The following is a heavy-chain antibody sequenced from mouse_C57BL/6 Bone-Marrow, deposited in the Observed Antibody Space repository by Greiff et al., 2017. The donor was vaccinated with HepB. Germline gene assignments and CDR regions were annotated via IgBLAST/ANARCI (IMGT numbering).Heavy chain of an antibody. J-gene: IGHJ2*01. D-gene: IGHD1-1*01. CDR3: ARRDYYAFDY. CDR2: IHPNSGST. CDR1: GYTFTSYW. V-gene: IGHV1-64*01. Sequence: QVQLQQPGAELVKPGASVKLSCKASGYTFTSYWMHWVKQRPGQGLEWIGMIHPNSGSTNYNEKFKSKATLTVDKSSSTAYMQRSSLTSEDSAVYCCARRDYYAFDYWGQGTTLTVSS.